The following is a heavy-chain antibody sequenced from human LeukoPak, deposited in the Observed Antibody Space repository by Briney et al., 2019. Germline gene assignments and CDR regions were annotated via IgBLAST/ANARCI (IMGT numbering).Heavy chain of an antibody. CDR1: GYTFTGYY. CDR2: INPNSGGT. J-gene: IGHJ5*02. CDR3: ARGRILRFNWFDP. D-gene: IGHD2-21*01. Sequence: GASVTVSCKASGYTFTGYYMHWVRQAPGQGLEWMGWINPNSGGTNYAQKFQGRVTMTRDTSISTAYMELSRLRSDDTAVYYCARGRILRFNWFDPWGQGTLVTVSS. V-gene: IGHV1-2*02.